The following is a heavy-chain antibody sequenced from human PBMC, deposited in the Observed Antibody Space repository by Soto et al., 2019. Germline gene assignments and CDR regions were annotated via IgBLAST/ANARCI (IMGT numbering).Heavy chain of an antibody. CDR1: GFTFGDYA. CDR2: IRSKAYGGTT. V-gene: IGHV3-49*03. D-gene: IGHD6-6*01. J-gene: IGHJ6*02. Sequence: GGSLRLSCTASGFTFGDYAMSWFRQAPGKGLEWVGFIRSKAYGGTTEYAASVKGRFTISRDDSKSIAYLQMNSLKTEDTAVYYCTREYRSSYFRYYYYGMDVCGQGTTVTVYS. CDR3: TREYRSSYFRYYYYGMDV.